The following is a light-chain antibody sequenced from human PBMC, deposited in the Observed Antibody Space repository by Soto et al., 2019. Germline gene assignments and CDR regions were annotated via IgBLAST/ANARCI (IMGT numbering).Light chain of an antibody. CDR3: QQYNSYS. CDR2: HAS. Sequence: DIQMTQSPSTLSASVGDRVTITCRASQGISYHVAWYQQKPGTAPKVLIYHASNLQSGVPSRFSGSGSGTEFTLTISSLQPDDFATYYCQQYNSYSFGQGTKVDIK. V-gene: IGKV1-5*01. CDR1: QGISYH. J-gene: IGKJ1*01.